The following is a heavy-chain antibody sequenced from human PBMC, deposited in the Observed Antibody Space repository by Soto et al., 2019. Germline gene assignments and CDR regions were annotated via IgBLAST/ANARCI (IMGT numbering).Heavy chain of an antibody. CDR2: INPSGGST. D-gene: IGHD2-2*01. J-gene: IGHJ4*02. CDR1: GDSFASCS. CDR3: ASYGVVVPAAIVY. Sequence: GGSVELRWEACGDSFASCSMYWVCHSPGQGLEWMGIINPSGGSTSYAQKFQGRVNMTRDTSTSTVYMELSSLRSEDTAVYYCASYGVVVPAAIVYWGQGPLVTVSS. V-gene: IGHV1-46*01.